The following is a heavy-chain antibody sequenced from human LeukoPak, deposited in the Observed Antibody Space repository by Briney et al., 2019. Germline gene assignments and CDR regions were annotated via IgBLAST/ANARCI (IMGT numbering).Heavy chain of an antibody. CDR2: IFSTGST. CDR3: AWGRQLNFFDL. J-gene: IGHJ4*02. Sequence: SETLSLTCTVAGDSISTSRYYWGWLRQPPGKGLQWIGSIFSTGSTYYNPSLKSRVTISIDTSKNHFSLRLNSVTAADTAVYYCAWGRQLNFFDLWGQGTLVTVSS. D-gene: IGHD2-2*01. CDR1: GDSISTSRYY. V-gene: IGHV4-39*07.